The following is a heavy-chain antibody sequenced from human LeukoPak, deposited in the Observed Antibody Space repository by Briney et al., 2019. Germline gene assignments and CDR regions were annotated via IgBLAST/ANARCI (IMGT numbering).Heavy chain of an antibody. CDR1: GGSFSGYY. CDR2: INHSGST. Sequence: PSETLSLTCAVYGGSFSGYYWSWIRQPPGKGLEWIGEINHSGSTNYNPSLKSRVTISVDTSKNQFSLKLSSVTAADTAVYYCARERIAARPGFDPWGQGTLVTVSS. D-gene: IGHD6-6*01. CDR3: ARERIAARPGFDP. J-gene: IGHJ5*02. V-gene: IGHV4-34*01.